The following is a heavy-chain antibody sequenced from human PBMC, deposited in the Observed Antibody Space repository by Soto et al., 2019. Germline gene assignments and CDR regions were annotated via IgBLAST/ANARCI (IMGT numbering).Heavy chain of an antibody. D-gene: IGHD2-15*01. CDR1: GDTFSSYT. V-gene: IGHV1-69*01. CDR3: AREYCSRGSCFPVDQ. Sequence: QVQLVQSGAEVKKPGSSVKVSCKASGDTFSSYTINWVRQAPGQGLEWMGGIIPPFGTTNYAQKFQGRVTITADESTNTAYMELSSLRSEDTAIYYCAREYCSRGSCFPVDQWGQGTLVTVSS. J-gene: IGHJ4*02. CDR2: IIPPFGTT.